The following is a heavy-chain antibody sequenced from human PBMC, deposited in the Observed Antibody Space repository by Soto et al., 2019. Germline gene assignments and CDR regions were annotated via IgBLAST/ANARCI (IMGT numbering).Heavy chain of an antibody. CDR3: ARDNSWWDGHYYNWFDP. V-gene: IGHV4-59*02. D-gene: IGHD1-26*01. J-gene: IGHJ5*02. CDR2: IFHTGND. CDR1: GGAVTSYY. Sequence: QVQLQESGPGLVRPSETLSLTCSVSGGAVTSYYWSWLRQPPGEGLEWMGYIFHTGNDNYNPSVKSRITMSADTSRNQISLKLTSVTAADTAVYYCARDNSWWDGHYYNWFDPWGQGTLVTVSS.